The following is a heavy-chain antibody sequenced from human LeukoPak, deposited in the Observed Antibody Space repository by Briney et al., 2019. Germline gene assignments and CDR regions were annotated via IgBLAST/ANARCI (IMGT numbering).Heavy chain of an antibody. D-gene: IGHD5-18*01. CDR3: ARDPTDTAMAQEYFQH. J-gene: IGHJ1*01. CDR1: GYPFTGYY. CDR2: INPNSGGT. V-gene: IGHV1-2*02. Sequence: ASVKVSCKASGYPFTGYYIHWVRQAPGQGLEWMGWINPNSGGTNYAQKLQGRVTMTTDTSTSTAYMELRSLRSDDTAVYYCARDPTDTAMAQEYFQHWGQGTLVTVSS.